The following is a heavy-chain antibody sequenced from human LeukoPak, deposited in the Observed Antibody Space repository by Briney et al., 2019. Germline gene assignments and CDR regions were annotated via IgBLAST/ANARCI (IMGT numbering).Heavy chain of an antibody. D-gene: IGHD2-2*01. Sequence: GESLKISCKGSGYNFASYWIALVRQMPGEGLELMGIIYPGDSHTEYSPSFQGQVTISAAKSISTAYLQSSSLAASHTAMSYCARWEGNWGYCDSLSCYFHYWGQGPLVTVSS. J-gene: IGHJ4*02. CDR2: IYPGDSHT. V-gene: IGHV5-51*01. CDR1: GYNFASYW. CDR3: ARWEGNWGYCDSLSCYFHY.